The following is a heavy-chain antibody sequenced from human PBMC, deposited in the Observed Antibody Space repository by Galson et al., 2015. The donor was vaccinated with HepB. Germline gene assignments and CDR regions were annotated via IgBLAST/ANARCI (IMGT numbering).Heavy chain of an antibody. Sequence: QSGAEVKKPGESLKISCKGSGYSFTSYWIGWVRQMPGKGLEWMGIIYPGDSDTRHSPSFQGQVTISADKSISTAYLQWSSLKASDTAMYYCARLRLRYFDWPYNWFDPWGQGTLVTVSS. CDR2: IYPGDSDT. D-gene: IGHD3-9*01. J-gene: IGHJ5*02. CDR3: ARLRLRYFDWPYNWFDP. V-gene: IGHV5-51*01. CDR1: GYSFTSYW.